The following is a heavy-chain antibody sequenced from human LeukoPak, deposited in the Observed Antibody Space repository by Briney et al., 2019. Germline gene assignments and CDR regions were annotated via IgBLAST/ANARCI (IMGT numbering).Heavy chain of an antibody. D-gene: IGHD1-14*01. Sequence: SETLSLTCAVYGGSFSGYYWSWIRQPPGKGLEWIGEINHSGSTNYNPSLKSRVTISVDTSKNQFSLKLSSVTVADTAVYYCARAVESGYYYYYYGMDVWGQGTTVTVSS. CDR3: ARAVESGYYYYYYGMDV. V-gene: IGHV4-34*01. CDR1: GGSFSGYY. J-gene: IGHJ6*02. CDR2: INHSGST.